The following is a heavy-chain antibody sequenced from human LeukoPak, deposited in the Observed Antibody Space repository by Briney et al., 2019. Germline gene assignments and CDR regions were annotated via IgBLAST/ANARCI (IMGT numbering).Heavy chain of an antibody. CDR3: ARDQDYSNYLDY. J-gene: IGHJ4*02. CDR1: GGTFSSYA. CDR2: IIPIFGTA. Sequence: AASVKVSCKASGGTFSSYAISWVRQAPGQGLEWMGRIIPIFGTANYAQKFQGRVTITTDESTSTAYMELSSLRSEDTAVYYCARDQDYSNYLDYWGQGTLVTVSS. V-gene: IGHV1-69*05. D-gene: IGHD4-11*01.